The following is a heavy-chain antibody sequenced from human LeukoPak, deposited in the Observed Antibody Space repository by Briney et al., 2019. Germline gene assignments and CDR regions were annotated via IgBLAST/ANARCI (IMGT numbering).Heavy chain of an antibody. CDR2: IYTSGST. V-gene: IGHV4-4*07. J-gene: IGHJ4*02. CDR3: ARDGGSTIFGVVITSYFDY. Sequence: PSETLSLTCTVSGGSISSYYWSWIRQPAGKGLEWIGRIYTSGSTNYNPSLKSRVTMSVDTSKNQFSLKLSSVTAADTAVYYCARDGGSTIFGVVITSYFDYWGQGTLVTVSS. D-gene: IGHD3-3*01. CDR1: GGSISSYY.